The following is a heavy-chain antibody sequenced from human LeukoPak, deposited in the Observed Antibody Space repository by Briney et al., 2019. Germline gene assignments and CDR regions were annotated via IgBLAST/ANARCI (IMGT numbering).Heavy chain of an antibody. D-gene: IGHD3-10*01. Sequence: ASVKVSCKASGYTFTGYYMHWVRQAPGQGLEWMGWINPNSGGTNYAQKFQGRVTMTTDTSTSTAYMELRSLRSDDTAVYYCARGVHYGVRGAVDYWGQGTLVTVSS. CDR1: GYTFTGYY. CDR2: INPNSGGT. CDR3: ARGVHYGVRGAVDY. V-gene: IGHV1-2*02. J-gene: IGHJ4*02.